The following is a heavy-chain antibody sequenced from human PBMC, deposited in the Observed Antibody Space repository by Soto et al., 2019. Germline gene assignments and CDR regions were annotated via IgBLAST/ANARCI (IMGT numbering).Heavy chain of an antibody. V-gene: IGHV4-34*01. CDR2: INHSGST. D-gene: IGHD3-10*01. CDR3: ARGVRGVIITKYYFDY. Sequence: PSETLSLTCAFYCGSFIGYYWSWIRQPPGKGLEWIGEINHSGSTNYNPSLKSRVTISVDTSKNQFSLKLSSVTAADTAVYYCARGVRGVIITKYYFDYWGQGTLVTVSS. J-gene: IGHJ4*02. CDR1: CGSFIGYY.